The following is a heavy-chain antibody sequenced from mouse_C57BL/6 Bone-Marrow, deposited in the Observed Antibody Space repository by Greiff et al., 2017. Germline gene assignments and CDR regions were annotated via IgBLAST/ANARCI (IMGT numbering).Heavy chain of an antibody. CDR2: ISSGGDYI. D-gene: IGHD1-1*01. CDR1: GFTFSSYA. CDR3: TRGTTVVADYAMDY. V-gene: IGHV5-9-1*02. J-gene: IGHJ4*01. Sequence: VKLMESGEGLVKPGGSLKLSCAASGFTFSSYAMSWVRQTPEKRLEWVAYISSGGDYIYYADTVKGRFTISRDNARNTLYLQMSSLKSEDTAMYYCTRGTTVVADYAMDYWGQGTSVTVSS.